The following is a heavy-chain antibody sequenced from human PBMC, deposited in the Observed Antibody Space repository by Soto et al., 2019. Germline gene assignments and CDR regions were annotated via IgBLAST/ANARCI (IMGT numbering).Heavy chain of an antibody. CDR3: ARDRVESGYPEYFQH. CDR2: ISAYNGNT. V-gene: IGHV1-18*01. Sequence: ASVKVSCKASGYTFTSYGISWARQAPGQGLEWMGWISAYNGNTNYAQKLQGRVTMTTDTSTSTAYMELRSLRSDDTAVYYCARDRVESGYPEYFQHWGQGTLVTVSS. J-gene: IGHJ1*01. CDR1: GYTFTSYG. D-gene: IGHD3-22*01.